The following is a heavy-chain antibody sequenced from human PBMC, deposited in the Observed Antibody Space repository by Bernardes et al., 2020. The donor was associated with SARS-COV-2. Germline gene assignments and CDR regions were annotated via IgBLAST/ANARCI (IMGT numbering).Heavy chain of an antibody. J-gene: IGHJ5*02. V-gene: IGHV4-39*01. CDR2: IYYTGST. D-gene: IGHD3-10*01. CDR3: ARHSSSHFYGSGNFPVGWFAP. Sequence: SETLSLTCTVSGGSISSTSYYWGWIRQPPGKGLEWIGSIYYTGSTYYKTSLKSRVTISVDTSKNQFSLKLSSVTAADTAVYYCARHSSSHFYGSGNFPVGWFAPWGQGTLVTVSS. CDR1: GGSISSTSYY.